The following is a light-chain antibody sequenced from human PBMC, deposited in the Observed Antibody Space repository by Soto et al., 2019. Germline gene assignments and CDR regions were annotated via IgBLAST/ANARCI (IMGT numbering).Light chain of an antibody. Sequence: DIQMTQSPSTLSASVGDRVTITCRASQSISSWLAWYQQKPGKAPKLLIYKASSLESGVPSRFSGSGSGTEFTLTIISLQPDDFATYYCQQYNSYSPPWTFGQGTKVEIK. CDR2: KAS. CDR3: QQYNSYSPPWT. V-gene: IGKV1-5*03. J-gene: IGKJ1*01. CDR1: QSISSW.